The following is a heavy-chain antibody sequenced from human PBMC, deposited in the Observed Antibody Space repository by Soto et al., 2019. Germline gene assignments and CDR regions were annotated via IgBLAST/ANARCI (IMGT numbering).Heavy chain of an antibody. CDR2: ISYDGSDK. Sequence: PGGSLRLSCAGSGFTFSSYGMHWVRQAPGKGLEWVAVISYDGSDKYYGDSVKGRFTISRDDSKNTLYLQMNSLRVEDTAIYYCARDNCISTSCYSFYYYGMDVWGQGTTVPVSS. CDR3: ARDNCISTSCYSFYYYGMDV. CDR1: GFTFSSYG. D-gene: IGHD2-2*01. J-gene: IGHJ6*02. V-gene: IGHV3-30*03.